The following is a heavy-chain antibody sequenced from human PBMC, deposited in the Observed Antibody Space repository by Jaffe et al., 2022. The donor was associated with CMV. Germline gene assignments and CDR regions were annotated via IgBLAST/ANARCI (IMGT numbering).Heavy chain of an antibody. Sequence: QVQLQQWGAGLLKPSETLSLTCAVYGGSFSGYYWSWIRQPPGKGLEWIGEINHSGSTNYNPSLKSRVTISVDTSKNQFSLKLSSVTAADTAVYYCARAVPAAKRGYYGSGSYQPGTFDIWGQGTMVTVSS. CDR3: ARAVPAAKRGYYGSGSYQPGTFDI. D-gene: IGHD3-10*01. J-gene: IGHJ3*02. CDR2: INHSGST. CDR1: GGSFSGYY. V-gene: IGHV4-34*01.